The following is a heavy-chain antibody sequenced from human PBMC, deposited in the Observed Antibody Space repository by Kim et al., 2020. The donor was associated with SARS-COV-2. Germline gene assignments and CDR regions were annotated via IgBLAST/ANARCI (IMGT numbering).Heavy chain of an antibody. V-gene: IGHV4-59*13. CDR3: ARFARPRAYYYYGMDV. CDR1: GGSISSYY. J-gene: IGHJ6*02. CDR2: IYYSGST. Sequence: SETLSLTCTVSGGSISSYYWSWIRQPPGKGLEWIGYIYYSGSTNYNPSLKSRVTISVDTSKNQFFLKLSSVTAADTAVYYCARFARPRAYYYYGMDVWGQGTPVTVSS.